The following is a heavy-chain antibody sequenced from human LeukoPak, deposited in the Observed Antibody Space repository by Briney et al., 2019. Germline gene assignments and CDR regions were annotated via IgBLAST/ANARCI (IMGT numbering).Heavy chain of an antibody. J-gene: IGHJ3*02. CDR3: ARGVRMRDAFDI. CDR2: ISAYNGNT. Sequence: ASVKVSCKASGFTLTSYGISWVRQAPGQGLEWMGWISAYNGNTNYTQKFQGRVTMTTDTSTSTAYMELRSLRSDDTAVYYCARGVRMRDAFDIWGQGTMVTVSS. CDR1: GFTLTSYG. V-gene: IGHV1-18*01. D-gene: IGHD2-15*01.